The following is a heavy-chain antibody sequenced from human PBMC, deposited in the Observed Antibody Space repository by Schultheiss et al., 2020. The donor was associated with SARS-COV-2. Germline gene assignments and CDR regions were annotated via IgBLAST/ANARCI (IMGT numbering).Heavy chain of an antibody. D-gene: IGHD3-3*01. V-gene: IGHV1-3*01. CDR2: INAGNGNT. Sequence: ASVKVSCKASGYTFTSYAMHWVRQAPGQRLEWMGWINAGNGNTKYSQKFQGRVTITADKSTSTAYMELRSLRSDDTAVYYCARVRSYDSSYYGMDVWGQGTTVTVSS. CDR3: ARVRSYDSSYYGMDV. J-gene: IGHJ6*02. CDR1: GYTFTSYA.